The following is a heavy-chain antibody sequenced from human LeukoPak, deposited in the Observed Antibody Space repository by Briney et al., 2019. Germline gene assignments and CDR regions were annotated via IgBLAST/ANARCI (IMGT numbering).Heavy chain of an antibody. D-gene: IGHD3-9*01. Sequence: SETLSLTCTVSGGSISSYYWSWIRQPPGKGLEWIGYIYYSGSTNYNPSLKSRVTISVDTSKNQFSLKLRSVTAADTAVYYCARVTGYMIEDYFDYWGQGILDTVSS. CDR3: ARVTGYMIEDYFDY. J-gene: IGHJ4*02. V-gene: IGHV4-59*01. CDR2: IYYSGST. CDR1: GGSISSYY.